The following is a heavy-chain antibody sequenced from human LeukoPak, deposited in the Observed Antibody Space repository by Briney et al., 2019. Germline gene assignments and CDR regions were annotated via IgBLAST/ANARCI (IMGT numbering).Heavy chain of an antibody. CDR2: IYYSGST. CDR1: GGSISSYY. V-gene: IGHV4-59*08. J-gene: IGHJ4*02. CDR3: ARHDFAVTTVDY. Sequence: PSETLSLTCTVSGGSISSYYWSWIRQSPGKGLEWIGYIYYSGSTNYNPSPKSRVTISVDTSKNQFSLKLSSVTAADTAVYYCARHDFAVTTVDYWGQGTLVTVSS. D-gene: IGHD4-17*01.